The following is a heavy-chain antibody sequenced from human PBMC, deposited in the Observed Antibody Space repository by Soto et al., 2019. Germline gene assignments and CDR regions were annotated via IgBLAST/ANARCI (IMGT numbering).Heavy chain of an antibody. CDR2: IYYSGST. V-gene: IGHV4-59*01. Sequence: SETLSLTCTVSGGSISSYYWSWIRQPPGKGLEWIGYIYYSGSTNYNPSLKSRVTISVDTSKNQFSLKLSSVTAADTAVYYCARDASEYYDFWSGPKQRGGWFDPWGQGTLVTVSS. CDR1: GGSISSYY. D-gene: IGHD3-3*01. CDR3: ARDASEYYDFWSGPKQRGGWFDP. J-gene: IGHJ5*02.